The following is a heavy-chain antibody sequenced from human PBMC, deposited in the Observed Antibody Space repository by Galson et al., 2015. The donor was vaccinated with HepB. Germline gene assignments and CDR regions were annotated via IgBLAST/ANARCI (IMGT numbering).Heavy chain of an antibody. CDR2: INAGNGNT. CDR1: GYTFTSYA. D-gene: IGHD3-9*01. Sequence: SVKVSCKASGYTFTSYAMHWVRQAPGQRLEWMGWINAGNGNTKYSQKFQGRVTITRDTSASTAYMELSSLRSEDTAVYYCARHEGEDDILTGFPNPLDYWGQGTLVTVSS. J-gene: IGHJ4*02. CDR3: ARHEGEDDILTGFPNPLDY. V-gene: IGHV1-3*01.